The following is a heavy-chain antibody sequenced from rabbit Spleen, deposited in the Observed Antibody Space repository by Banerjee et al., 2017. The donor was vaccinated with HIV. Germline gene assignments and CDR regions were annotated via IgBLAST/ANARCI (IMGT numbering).Heavy chain of an antibody. D-gene: IGHD7-1*01. J-gene: IGHJ6*01. Sequence: VESGGDLVKPGASLTLICTASGFSFNTGYDMSWVRQAPGKGLEWIGFIYTGNGKNYYASWATGRFTISKTSSTTVTLQMTSLTVADTATYFCARDTGTSFSSYGMDLWGPGTLVTVS. V-gene: IGHV1S40*01. CDR1: GFSFNTGYD. CDR3: ARDTGTSFSSYGMDL. CDR2: IYTGNGKN.